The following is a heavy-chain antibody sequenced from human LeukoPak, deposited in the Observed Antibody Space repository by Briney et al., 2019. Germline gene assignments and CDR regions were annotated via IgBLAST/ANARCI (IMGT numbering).Heavy chain of an antibody. CDR3: ARDDRWELLELDY. D-gene: IGHD1-26*01. Sequence: PGGSLRLSCAASGFTFSSYAMHWVRQAPGKGLEWVAVISYDGSNKYYADSVKGRFTISRDNSKNTLYLQMNSLRAEDTAVYYCARDDRWELLELDYWGQGTLVTVSS. J-gene: IGHJ4*02. V-gene: IGHV3-30-3*01. CDR2: ISYDGSNK. CDR1: GFTFSSYA.